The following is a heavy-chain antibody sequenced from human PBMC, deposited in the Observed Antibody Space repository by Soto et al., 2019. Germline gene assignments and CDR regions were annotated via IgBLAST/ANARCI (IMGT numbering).Heavy chain of an antibody. CDR3: GRGGITMAWNYYYYGMDV. CDR2: IIPTGST. D-gene: IGHD3-10*01. CDR1: GASVSGQY. Sequence: SETLSLTCAVSGASVSGQYWRWVRQPPGKGLEWVGEIIPTGSTTYNPSLKSRLSSSLDTSNNHFSLNLSSVSVADTAVYYCGRGGITMAWNYYYYGMDVWGQGTTVTVSS. J-gene: IGHJ6*02. V-gene: IGHV4-34*01.